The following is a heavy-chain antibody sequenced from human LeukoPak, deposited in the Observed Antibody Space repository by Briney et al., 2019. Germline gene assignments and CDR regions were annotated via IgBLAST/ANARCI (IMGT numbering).Heavy chain of an antibody. J-gene: IGHJ5*02. CDR3: ARDRKWFGANWFDP. V-gene: IGHV1-3*01. CDR2: INAGNGNT. Sequence: ASVKVSCKASGYTFTSYAMHWVRQSPGQRLEWMGWINAGNGNTKYSQKFQGRVTITRDTSASTAYMELSSLRSEDTAVYYCARDRKWFGANWFDPWGQGTLVTVSS. CDR1: GYTFTSYA. D-gene: IGHD3-10*01.